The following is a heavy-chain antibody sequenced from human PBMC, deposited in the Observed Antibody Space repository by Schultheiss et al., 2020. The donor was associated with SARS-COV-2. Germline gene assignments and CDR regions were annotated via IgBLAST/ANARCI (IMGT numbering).Heavy chain of an antibody. D-gene: IGHD2-2*01. J-gene: IGHJ4*02. Sequence: SETLSLTCTVSGGSISSYYWSWIRQPPGKGLEWIGEINHSGSTYYSPSLKSRVTISVDTSKNQFSLKLSSVTAADTAVYYCATSKGTYCSSTSCYFPRYFDYWGQGTLVTVSS. V-gene: IGHV4-59*04. CDR3: ATSKGTYCSSTSCYFPRYFDY. CDR2: INHSGST. CDR1: GGSISSYY.